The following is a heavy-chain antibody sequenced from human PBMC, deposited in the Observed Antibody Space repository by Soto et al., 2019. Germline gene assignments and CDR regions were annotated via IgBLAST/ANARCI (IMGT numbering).Heavy chain of an antibody. D-gene: IGHD6-6*01. CDR3: ARGSSSIAAHYFDY. CDR2: TNHSGST. CDR1: GGSFSGYY. J-gene: IGHJ4*02. Sequence: SETLSLTCAVYGGSFSGYYRSWIRQPPGKGLEWIGETNHSGSTNYNPSLKSRVTISVDTSKNQFSLKLSSVTAADTAVYYCARGSSSIAAHYFDYWGQGTLVTVSS. V-gene: IGHV4-34*01.